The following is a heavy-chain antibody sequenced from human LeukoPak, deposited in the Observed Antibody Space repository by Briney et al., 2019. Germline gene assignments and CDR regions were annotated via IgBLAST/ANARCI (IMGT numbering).Heavy chain of an antibody. Sequence: GGSLRLSCAASGLTFSSHWMHWVRHAPGKGLEWVSYISSSSSTIYYADSVKGRFTISRDNAKNSLYLQMNSLRAEDTAVYYCARGAYYYEDWGQGTLVTVSS. CDR3: ARGAYYYED. CDR2: ISSSSSTI. CDR1: GLTFSSHW. V-gene: IGHV3-48*01. D-gene: IGHD3-22*01. J-gene: IGHJ4*02.